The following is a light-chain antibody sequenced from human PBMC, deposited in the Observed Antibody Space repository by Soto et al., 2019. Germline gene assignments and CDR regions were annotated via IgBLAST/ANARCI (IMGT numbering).Light chain of an antibody. CDR2: AAS. CDR1: QAIRTA. Sequence: IQMTQSPSSLSASVGDRVAITCRASQAIRTALGWYQQKPGQVPKLLIYAASTLQSGVPSRFRGSGSGTDFTLTISSLQPEDFATYYCLLDFGYFWAFGQGTKVDI. CDR3: LLDFGYFWA. J-gene: IGKJ1*01. V-gene: IGKV1-6*01.